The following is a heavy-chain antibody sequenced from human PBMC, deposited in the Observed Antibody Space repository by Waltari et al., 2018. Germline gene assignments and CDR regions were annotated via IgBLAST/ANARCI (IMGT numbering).Heavy chain of an antibody. CDR2: IIPNFGTA. CDR1: GGTFSSYA. CDR3: ARAPSNWGSTSPDDY. D-gene: IGHD7-27*01. J-gene: IGHJ4*02. V-gene: IGHV1-69*08. Sequence: QVQLVQSGAEVKKPGSSVKVSCKASGGTFSSYAISWVRQAPGQGIEWMGRIIPNFGTANYAQKVHGRVTMTADKSTSTAYMELSSLRSEDTAVYYCARAPSNWGSTSPDDYWGQGTLVTVSS.